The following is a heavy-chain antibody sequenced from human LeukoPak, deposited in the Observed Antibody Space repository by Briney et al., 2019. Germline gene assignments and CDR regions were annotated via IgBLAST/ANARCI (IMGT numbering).Heavy chain of an antibody. CDR3: ASGDGGPDLLYGMDV. CDR1: GYSFTSYW. CDR2: IYPGDSDT. Sequence: GESLKISCKGSGYSFTSYWIGWVRQMPGKGLEWMGIIYPGDSDTRYSPSFQGQVTISADKSISTAYLQWSSLKASDTAMYYCASGDGGPDLLYGMDVWGQGTTVTVSS. J-gene: IGHJ6*02. D-gene: IGHD1-26*01. V-gene: IGHV5-51*01.